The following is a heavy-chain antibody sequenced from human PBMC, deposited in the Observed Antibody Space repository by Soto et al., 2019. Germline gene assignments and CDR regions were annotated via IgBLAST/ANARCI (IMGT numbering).Heavy chain of an antibody. Sequence: PGESLKISCKGSGYSFTSYWIGWVRQMPGKGLEWMGIIYPGDSDTRYSPSFQGQVTISADKSISTAYLQWSSLKASDTAMYYCARPSRPDYYGSGSYYKSYYYYGMDVWGQGTTVTVSS. J-gene: IGHJ6*02. CDR2: IYPGDSDT. D-gene: IGHD3-10*01. CDR1: GYSFTSYW. V-gene: IGHV5-51*01. CDR3: ARPSRPDYYGSGSYYKSYYYYGMDV.